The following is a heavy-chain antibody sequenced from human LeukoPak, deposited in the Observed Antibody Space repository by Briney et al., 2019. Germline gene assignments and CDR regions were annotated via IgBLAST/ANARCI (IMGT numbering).Heavy chain of an antibody. V-gene: IGHV4-30-2*01. Sequence: SETLSLTCTVSGGSISSGGYYWSWIRQPPGKGLEWIGYIYHSGSTYYNPSLKSRVTISVDTSKNQFSLKLSSVTAADTAVYYCATHRDYYDSSGYVSASFDIWGQGTMVTVSS. CDR1: GGSISSGGYY. J-gene: IGHJ3*02. CDR3: ATHRDYYDSSGYVSASFDI. D-gene: IGHD3-22*01. CDR2: IYHSGST.